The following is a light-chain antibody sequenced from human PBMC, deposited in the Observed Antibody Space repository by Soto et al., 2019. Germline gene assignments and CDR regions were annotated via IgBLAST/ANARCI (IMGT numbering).Light chain of an antibody. J-gene: IGKJ3*01. CDR3: QQHGSSPFT. V-gene: IGKV3-20*01. Sequence: EIVLTQSPGTLSLSPGERATLSCRASQSVSANYLAWYQQKPGQAPRLLIYGASTRATGIPDRFSGSGSGTDFTLTISRLEPEDFAAYFCQQHGSSPFTFGPGTKVDI. CDR1: QSVSANY. CDR2: GAS.